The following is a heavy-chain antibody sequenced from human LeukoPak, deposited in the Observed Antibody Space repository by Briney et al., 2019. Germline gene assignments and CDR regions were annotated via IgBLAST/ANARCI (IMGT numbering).Heavy chain of an antibody. CDR3: ARDLRISGSGSSYYYMDV. Sequence: GGSLRLSCAASGFTFSSYSMNWVRQAPGKGLEWVSSISSSSSYIYYADSVKGRFTISRDNAKNSLYLQMNSLRAEDTAVYYCARDLRISGSGSSYYYMDVWGKGTTVTVSS. D-gene: IGHD3-10*01. J-gene: IGHJ6*03. CDR2: ISSSSSYI. V-gene: IGHV3-21*01. CDR1: GFTFSSYS.